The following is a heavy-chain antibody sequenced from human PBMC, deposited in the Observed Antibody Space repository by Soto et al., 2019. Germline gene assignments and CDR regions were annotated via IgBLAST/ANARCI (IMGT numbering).Heavy chain of an antibody. V-gene: IGHV3-13*01. D-gene: IGHD2-21*01. CDR1: GYTLRTYD. CDR2: IGAGGDT. J-gene: IGHJ6*02. CDR3: GRRSGGPDDCDGRDP. Sequence: EVQLVESGGRLVQPGGSLRLSCAASGYTLRTYDMHWVRQVIGKGLEWVSVIGAGGDTYYADSVKGRFTIPRENAKNSVQLQKNSPRGAGTGGYCCGRRSGGPDDCDGRDPGGQGTTVTVSS.